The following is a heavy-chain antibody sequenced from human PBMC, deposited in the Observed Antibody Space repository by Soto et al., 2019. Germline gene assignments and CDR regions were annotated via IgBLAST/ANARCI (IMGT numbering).Heavy chain of an antibody. CDR1: GFSFSINGVA. CDR2: IYWDDDQ. CDR3: AHKRYGSRGFKS. V-gene: IGHV2-5*02. Sequence: QITLKESGPTLVKPTQTLTLTCTFSGFSFSINGVAVGWIRQPPGQALEWLALIYWDDDQRYNPSLKNRLTIAKDTTRNQVVLTMTNMDPVDTATYYGAHKRYGSRGFKSWGQGTLVTVSS. J-gene: IGHJ5*01. D-gene: IGHD2-15*01.